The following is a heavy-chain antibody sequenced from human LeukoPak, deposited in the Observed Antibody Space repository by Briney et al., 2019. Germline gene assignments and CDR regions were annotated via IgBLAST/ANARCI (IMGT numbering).Heavy chain of an antibody. CDR2: INHSGST. CDR1: GGSFSGYY. V-gene: IGHV4-34*01. D-gene: IGHD3-3*01. J-gene: IGHJ6*03. CDR3: ARYGRIWSGYYTPPYYYMDV. Sequence: SETLSLTCAVYGGSFSGYYWSWIRQPPGKGLEWIGEINHSGSTNYNQSLKSLVTISVDTSKNQYSLKLSSVTAADTAVYYCARYGRIWSGYYTPPYYYMDVWGKGTTVTVSS.